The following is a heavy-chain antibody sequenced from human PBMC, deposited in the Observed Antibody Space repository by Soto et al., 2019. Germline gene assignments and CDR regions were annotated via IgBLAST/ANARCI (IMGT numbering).Heavy chain of an antibody. CDR1: GGSVNSDYYY. J-gene: IGHJ4*02. V-gene: IGHV4-61*01. D-gene: IGHD5-12*01. CDR3: AREYSHSQEAFDL. CDR2: IYYIGST. Sequence: SETLSLTCTVCGGSVNSDYYYWSWIRQPPGKALEWIGYIYYIGSTNYNPSLKSRVTISMDASRNQFSLKLSSVTAADTAVFYCAREYSHSQEAFDLCGQGTLVTFSS.